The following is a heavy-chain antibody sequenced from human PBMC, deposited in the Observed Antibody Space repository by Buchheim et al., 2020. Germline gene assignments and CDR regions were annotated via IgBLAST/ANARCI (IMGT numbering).Heavy chain of an antibody. J-gene: IGHJ4*02. CDR1: GFTFSSYS. CDR2: ISSSSSTI. D-gene: IGHD1-26*01. Sequence: EVQLVESGGGLVQPGGSLRLSCAASGFTFSSYSMNWVRQAPGKGLEWVSYISSSSSTIYYADSVKGRSTFSRDNAKNSLYLQMNSLRAEDTAVYYCARLRATGGPYFDYWGQGTL. V-gene: IGHV3-48*01. CDR3: ARLRATGGPYFDY.